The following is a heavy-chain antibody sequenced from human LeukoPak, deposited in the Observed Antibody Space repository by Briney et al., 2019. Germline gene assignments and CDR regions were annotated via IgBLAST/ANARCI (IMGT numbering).Heavy chain of an antibody. CDR3: AKDAVGSGYGGNSGSYFDY. Sequence: GGSLRLSCAASGFTFSSYALSWVRQAPGKGLEWVSAISGSGGSTYYADSVKGRFTISRDNSKNTLYLQMNSLRAEDTAVYYCAKDAVGSGYGGNSGSYFDYWGQGTLVTVSS. D-gene: IGHD4-23*01. J-gene: IGHJ4*02. CDR1: GFTFSSYA. V-gene: IGHV3-23*01. CDR2: ISGSGGST.